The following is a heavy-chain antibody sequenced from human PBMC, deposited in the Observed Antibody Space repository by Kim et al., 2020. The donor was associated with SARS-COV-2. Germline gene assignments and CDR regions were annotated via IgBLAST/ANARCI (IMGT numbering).Heavy chain of an antibody. CDR3: ARDLKGAAQNYYYGMDV. Sequence: GGSLRLSCAASGFTFSSYGMHWVRQAPGKGLEWVAVIWYDGSNKYYADSVKGRFTISRDNSKNTLYLQMNSLRAEDTAVYYCARDLKGAAQNYYYGMDVWGQGTTVTVSS. D-gene: IGHD6-25*01. CDR1: GFTFSSYG. J-gene: IGHJ6*02. CDR2: IWYDGSNK. V-gene: IGHV3-33*01.